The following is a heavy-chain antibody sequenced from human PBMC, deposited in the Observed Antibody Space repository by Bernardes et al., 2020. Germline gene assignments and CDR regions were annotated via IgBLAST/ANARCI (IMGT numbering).Heavy chain of an antibody. CDR2: IYYSGST. CDR3: ARSPLATILFDY. D-gene: IGHD5-12*01. CDR1: GGSISSGDYY. Sequence: SETLSLTCTVSGGSISSGDYYWSWIRQPPGKGLEWIGYIYYSGSTYYNPSLKSRVTISVDTSKNQFSLKLSSVTAADTAVYYCARSPLATILFDYWGQGTLVTVSS. V-gene: IGHV4-30-4*01. J-gene: IGHJ4*02.